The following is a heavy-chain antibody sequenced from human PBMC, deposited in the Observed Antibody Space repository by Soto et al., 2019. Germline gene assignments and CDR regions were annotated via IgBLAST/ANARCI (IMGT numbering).Heavy chain of an antibody. J-gene: IGHJ4*02. D-gene: IGHD6-13*01. CDR3: AKTGGSSSWLHYFDY. Sequence: GGALRLSCSASGFTLSSYAMSWVRQAPGKGLEWVSAISGSGGSTYYADSVKGRFTISRDNSKNTLYLQMNSLRAEDTAVYYCAKTGGSSSWLHYFDYWGQGVLVTVAS. CDR2: ISGSGGST. CDR1: GFTLSSYA. V-gene: IGHV3-23*01.